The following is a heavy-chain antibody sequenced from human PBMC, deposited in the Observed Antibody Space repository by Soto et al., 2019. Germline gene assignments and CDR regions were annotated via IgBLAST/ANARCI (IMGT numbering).Heavy chain of an antibody. CDR1: GFTFSSYA. Sequence: GGSLRLSCAASGFTFSSYAMSWVRQAPGKGLEWVSAISGSGGSTYYADSVKGRFTISRDNSKNTLYLQMNSLRAEDTAVYYCAKDQHDYDSSGYYYPPDYWGQGTLVTV. V-gene: IGHV3-23*01. D-gene: IGHD3-22*01. CDR3: AKDQHDYDSSGYYYPPDY. J-gene: IGHJ4*02. CDR2: ISGSGGST.